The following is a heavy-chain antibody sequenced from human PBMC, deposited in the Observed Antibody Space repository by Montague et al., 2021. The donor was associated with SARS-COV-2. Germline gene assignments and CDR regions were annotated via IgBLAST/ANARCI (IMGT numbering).Heavy chain of an antibody. J-gene: IGHJ4*02. CDR3: ARGDVEMATIKSGGPFYHFDY. Sequence: SETLSLTCTVSGGSIGSYYWSWIRQPSGKGLEWIGYIYYSGSTNYNPSLKSPVTISVDTSKNQFSLKLSSVTAADTAVYYCARGDVEMATIKSGGPFYHFDYWGQGTLVTVSS. V-gene: IGHV4-59*13. CDR1: GGSIGSYY. CDR2: IYYSGST. D-gene: IGHD5-24*01.